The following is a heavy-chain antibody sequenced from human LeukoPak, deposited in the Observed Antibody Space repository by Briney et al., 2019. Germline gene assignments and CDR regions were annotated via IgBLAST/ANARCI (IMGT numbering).Heavy chain of an antibody. V-gene: IGHV4-34*01. D-gene: IGHD3-10*01. CDR1: GGSFSGYY. CDR3: ARDGWFGEPR. CDR2: INHSGST. J-gene: IGHJ1*01. Sequence: SETLSLTCAVYGGSFSGYYWSWIRQPPGKGLEWIGEINHSGSTNYNPSLKSRVTISVDTSKNQFSLKLSSVTAADTAVYYCARDGWFGEPRWGQGTLVTVSS.